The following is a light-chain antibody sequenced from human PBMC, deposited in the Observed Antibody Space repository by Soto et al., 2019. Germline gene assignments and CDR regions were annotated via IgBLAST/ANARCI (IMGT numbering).Light chain of an antibody. CDR1: QRVSSSY. Sequence: ENVLTQSPATLSLSPGERATLSCRASQRVSSSYLAWYQQKPGQAPRLLMYGASSRATGIPDRFSGSGSGTDFTLTISRLEAEDFAVYYCQQYGTSPRTFGQGTKVDIK. V-gene: IGKV3-20*01. J-gene: IGKJ1*01. CDR3: QQYGTSPRT. CDR2: GAS.